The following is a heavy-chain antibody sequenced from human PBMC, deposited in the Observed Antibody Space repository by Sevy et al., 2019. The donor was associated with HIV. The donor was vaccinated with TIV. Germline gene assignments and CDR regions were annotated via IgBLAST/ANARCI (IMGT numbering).Heavy chain of an antibody. D-gene: IGHD3-22*01. CDR3: ARDRYYDASGYYYYYYVMDV. CDR2: IDSGGST. J-gene: IGHJ6*02. CDR1: GFTVSGNY. V-gene: IGHV3-66*01. Sequence: GGSLRLSCEASGFTVSGNYMAWVRLAPGKGLEWVSLIDSGGSTYYADSVKGRFTFSRDNAQNTLYLQMNPLRAEDTAVYFCARDRYYDASGYYYYYYVMDVWGQGTTVTVSS.